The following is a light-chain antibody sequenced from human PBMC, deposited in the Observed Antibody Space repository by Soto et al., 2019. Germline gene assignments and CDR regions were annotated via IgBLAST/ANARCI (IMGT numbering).Light chain of an antibody. CDR2: SSY. J-gene: IGLJ7*01. Sequence: QAVVTQPPSVSGTPGQRVTISCSGSSSNIGSNTVNWYQQFPGTAPRLLIYSSYQRPSGVPDRFSGSQSGTSASLAISGLQSDDEADYYCAAWDDSLKAIFGGGTQLTV. CDR3: AAWDDSLKAI. V-gene: IGLV1-44*01. CDR1: SSNIGSNT.